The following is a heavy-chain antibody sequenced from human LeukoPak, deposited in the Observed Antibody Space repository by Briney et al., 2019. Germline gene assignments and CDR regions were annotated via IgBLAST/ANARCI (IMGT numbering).Heavy chain of an antibody. CDR1: GGTFSSYA. V-gene: IGHV1-69*05. CDR3: ARGRIAAHPGYYYYYYMDV. CDR2: IIPIFGTA. D-gene: IGHD6-6*01. Sequence: GASVKVSCRASGGTFSSYAISWVRQAPGQGLEWMGGIIPIFGTANYAQKFQGSVTITTDESTSTAYMELSSLRSEDTAVYYCARGRIAAHPGYYYYYYMDVWGKGTTVTVSS. J-gene: IGHJ6*03.